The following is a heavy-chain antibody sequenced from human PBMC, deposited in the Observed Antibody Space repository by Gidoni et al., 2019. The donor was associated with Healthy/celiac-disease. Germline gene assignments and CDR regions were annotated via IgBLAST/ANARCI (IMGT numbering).Heavy chain of an antibody. D-gene: IGHD4-17*01. CDR2: INHSGST. J-gene: IGHJ4*02. V-gene: IGHV4-34*01. CDR1: GGSFSGYY. Sequence: QVQLQRWGAGLLKPSETLSLTCAVYGGSFSGYYWSWIRQPPGKGLEWIGEINHSGSTNYNPSLKSRVTISVDTSKNQFSLKLSSVTAADTAVYYCARGDYGDYVDYWGQGTLVTVSS. CDR3: ARGDYGDYVDY.